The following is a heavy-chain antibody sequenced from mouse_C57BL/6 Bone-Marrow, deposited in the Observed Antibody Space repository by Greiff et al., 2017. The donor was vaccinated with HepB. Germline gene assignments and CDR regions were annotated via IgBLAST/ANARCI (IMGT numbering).Heavy chain of an antibody. CDR3: TGLSDSAMDY. D-gene: IGHD2-4*01. CDR2: IRLKSDNYAT. Sequence: EVKLMESGGGLVQPGGSMKLSCVASGFTFSNYWMNWVRQSPEKGLEWVAQIRLKSDNYATHYAESVKGRFTISRDDSKSSVYLQMNNLRAEDTGIYYCTGLSDSAMDYWGQGTSVTVSS. J-gene: IGHJ4*01. CDR1: GFTFSNYW. V-gene: IGHV6-3*01.